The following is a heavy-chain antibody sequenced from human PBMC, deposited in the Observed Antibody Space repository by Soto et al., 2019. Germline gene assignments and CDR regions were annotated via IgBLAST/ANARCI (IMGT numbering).Heavy chain of an antibody. Sequence: LSLTCAASGFTFSSYAMSWVRQAPGKGLEWVSAISGSGGSTYYADSVKGRFTISRDNSKNTLYLQMNSLRAEDTAVYYCAKEASGQLELPIHWGQGTLVTVSS. J-gene: IGHJ4*02. D-gene: IGHD1-1*01. CDR1: GFTFSSYA. V-gene: IGHV3-23*01. CDR2: ISGSGGST. CDR3: AKEASGQLELPIH.